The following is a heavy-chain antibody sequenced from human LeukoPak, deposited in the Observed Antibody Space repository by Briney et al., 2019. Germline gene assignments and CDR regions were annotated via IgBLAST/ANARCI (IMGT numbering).Heavy chain of an antibody. Sequence: GGSLRLSCTASGFTFNYAWMSWVRQVPGKGLEWVGQTVSEIDGGTTDYAAPVKGRFTISRDDSKSTLYLQMNSLKIEDTAVYYCTTDEDWNYARKDVWGQGATVIVSS. CDR3: TTDEDWNYARKDV. CDR2: TVSEIDGGTT. CDR1: GFTFNYAW. V-gene: IGHV3-15*04. J-gene: IGHJ6*02. D-gene: IGHD1-7*01.